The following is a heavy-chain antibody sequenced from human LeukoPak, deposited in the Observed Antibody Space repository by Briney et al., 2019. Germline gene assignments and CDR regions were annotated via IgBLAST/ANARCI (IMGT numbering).Heavy chain of an antibody. Sequence: PGGSLRLSCAASGFTFSSYAMSWVRQAPGKGLEWVSAISGSGGSTYYADSVKGRFTISRDNSKNTLYLQMNSLRAEDTAVYYCSKEPRQLPNPSPLDYWGQGTLVPVSS. CDR2: ISGSGGST. J-gene: IGHJ4*02. V-gene: IGHV3-23*01. CDR3: SKEPRQLPNPSPLDY. CDR1: GFTFSSYA. D-gene: IGHD2-2*01.